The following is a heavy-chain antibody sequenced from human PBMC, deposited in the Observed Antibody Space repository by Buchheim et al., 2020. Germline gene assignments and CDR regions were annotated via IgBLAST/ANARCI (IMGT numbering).Heavy chain of an antibody. J-gene: IGHJ4*02. D-gene: IGHD5-18*01. CDR2: ISGSGGST. Sequence: EVQLLESGGGLVQPGGSLRLSCAASGFTFSSYAMSWVRQAPGKGLEWVSAISGSGGSTYYADSVKGRFTISRDNSQNTLYLQMNSVRAEDTAVYYCAKLGGGRQEYSYGQFDYWGQGTL. CDR3: AKLGGGRQEYSYGQFDY. CDR1: GFTFSSYA. V-gene: IGHV3-23*01.